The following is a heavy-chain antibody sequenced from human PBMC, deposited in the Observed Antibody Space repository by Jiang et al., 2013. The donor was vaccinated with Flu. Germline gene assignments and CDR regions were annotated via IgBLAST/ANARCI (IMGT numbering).Heavy chain of an antibody. Sequence: LTTTGMCVELESVQPPREGTLEWLARIDWDDDKYYSTSLKTRLTISKDTSKNQVVLTMTNMDPVDTATYYCARTLGRGSDIIGSPGGDGMDVWGQGTTVTVSS. J-gene: IGHJ6*02. CDR1: LTTTGMC. D-gene: IGHD3-10*01. CDR2: IDWDDDK. V-gene: IGHV2-70*11. CDR3: ARTLGRGSDIIGSPGGDGMDV.